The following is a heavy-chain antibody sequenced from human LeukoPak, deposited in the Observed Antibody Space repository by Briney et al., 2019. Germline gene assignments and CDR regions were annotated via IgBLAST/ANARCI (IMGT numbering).Heavy chain of an antibody. Sequence: SETLSLTCTVSGDSISRYYWTWIRQPPGKGLEWIGYMFYSGSTTYNPSLKSRITISVDTSKNQFSLKLRSVTAADTAVYYCARQSLRNTAMVFGYWGQGTLVTVSS. CDR3: ARQSLRNTAMVFGY. CDR2: MFYSGST. CDR1: GDSISRYY. D-gene: IGHD5-18*01. J-gene: IGHJ4*02. V-gene: IGHV4-59*08.